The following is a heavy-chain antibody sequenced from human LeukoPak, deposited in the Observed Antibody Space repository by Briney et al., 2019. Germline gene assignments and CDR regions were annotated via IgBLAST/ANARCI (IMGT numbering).Heavy chain of an antibody. CDR3: ARVSSTGGLAY. CDR1: GGSLTNYY. J-gene: IGHJ4*02. CDR2: IYYNGSS. V-gene: IGHV4-59*08. Sequence: SETLSLTCTVSGGSLTNYYWIWIRQAPGKGLEWIGYIYYNGSSNSNPSLKSRVGLSIDTSKNQFSLKVNSMTPRDAAVYYCARVSSTGGLAYWGQGTLVTVSS. D-gene: IGHD1-1*01.